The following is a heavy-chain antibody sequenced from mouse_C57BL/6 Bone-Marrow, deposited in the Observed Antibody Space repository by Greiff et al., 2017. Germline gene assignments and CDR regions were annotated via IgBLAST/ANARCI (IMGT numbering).Heavy chain of an antibody. CDR3: GRGDGYCDAMDY. CDR2: IYPVSGDT. D-gene: IGHD2-3*01. CDR1: GYTFTDHF. Sequence: VQLQQSGAELASPGASVTLSCTASGYTFTDHFMNWVKKRPGQGLEWIGRIYPVSGDTNYNQKFMGKATFSVDRASSTVYMVLNSLTSEDPAVYYGGRGDGYCDAMDYWGQGTSVTVSS. J-gene: IGHJ4*01. V-gene: IGHV1-11*01.